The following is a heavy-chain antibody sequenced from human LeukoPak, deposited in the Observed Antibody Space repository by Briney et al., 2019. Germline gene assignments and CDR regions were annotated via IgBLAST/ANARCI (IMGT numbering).Heavy chain of an antibody. J-gene: IGHJ4*02. V-gene: IGHV3-74*01. D-gene: IGHD1-26*01. CDR2: INSDGTTT. CDR3: ARETRGTVGSY. Sequence: PGGSLRLSCAASGFTFSSYWMHWVRQAPGKGLLWVSHINSDGTTTSYADSVKGRFTISRDNAKNTLYLQMNSLRAEDTAVYYCARETRGTVGSYWGQGTLVTVSS. CDR1: GFTFSSYW.